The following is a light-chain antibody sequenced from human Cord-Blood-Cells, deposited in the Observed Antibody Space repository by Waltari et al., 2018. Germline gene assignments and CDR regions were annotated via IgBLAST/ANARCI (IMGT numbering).Light chain of an antibody. V-gene: IGLV2-14*01. CDR2: EVS. CDR1: SSDVGGYNY. CDR3: SSYTSSSTLYV. Sequence: QSALNQPASVSGSHGQAITISCTGNSSDVGGYNYISWYQHHPGKAPKLIIYEVSNRPSGVSNRFSGSKSGHTASLTISGLQAEDEADYYCSSYTSSSTLYVFGTGTKVTVL. J-gene: IGLJ1*01.